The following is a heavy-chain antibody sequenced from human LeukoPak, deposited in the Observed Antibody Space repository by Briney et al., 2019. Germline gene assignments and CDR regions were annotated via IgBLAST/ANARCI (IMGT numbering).Heavy chain of an antibody. J-gene: IGHJ6*02. V-gene: IGHV1-69*01. D-gene: IGHD4-17*01. CDR2: IIPIFGTA. CDR1: GGTFSSYA. Sequence: VASVTVSFTASGGTFSSYAISWVRQAPGQGLEWMGGIIPIFGTADYAQKFQGRATITADESTSTAYMEVSSLRSEDTAAYYCARGAVGYGDSYNYYNMDVWGQGTTVTVSS. CDR3: ARGAVGYGDSYNYYNMDV.